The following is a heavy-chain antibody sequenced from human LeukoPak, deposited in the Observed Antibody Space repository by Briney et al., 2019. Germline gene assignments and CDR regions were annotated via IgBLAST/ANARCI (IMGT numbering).Heavy chain of an antibody. CDR1: GYTFTTYD. J-gene: IGHJ4*02. CDR3: ARGVRNLLVSDY. V-gene: IGHV1-8*01. Sequence: GASVKVSCRASGYTFTTYDITWVRQAPGQGLEWMGWVNPDSTNTGYAQKFRGRVTMTRDNSISTAYMELSSLRSEDTAVYYCARGVRNLLVSDYWGQGTLVTVSS. D-gene: IGHD2-8*02. CDR2: VNPDSTNT.